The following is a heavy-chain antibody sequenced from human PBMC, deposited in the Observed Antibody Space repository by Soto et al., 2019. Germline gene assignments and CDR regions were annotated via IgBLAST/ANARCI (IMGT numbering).Heavy chain of an antibody. Sequence: QVQLVQSGAEVKKPGSSVKVSCKASGGSFSNDPISWVRQAPGQGLEWMGGIIPVIGKPDYAQKYQGRVTIAADESTSTAYMELTNLVSQDTAMYYCATGEWALPHFWGQGSLLTVSS. V-gene: IGHV1-69*01. D-gene: IGHD3-3*01. J-gene: IGHJ4*02. CDR3: ATGEWALPHF. CDR2: IIPVIGKP. CDR1: GGSFSNDP.